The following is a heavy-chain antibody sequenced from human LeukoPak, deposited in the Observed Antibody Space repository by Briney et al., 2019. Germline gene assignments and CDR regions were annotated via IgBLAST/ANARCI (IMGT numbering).Heavy chain of an antibody. D-gene: IGHD6-13*01. V-gene: IGHV4-59*12. CDR2: ISYSGST. J-gene: IGHJ4*02. CDR3: ARDLGPYSSSWPYY. Sequence: SETLSLTCTVSGGSMNYYYWSWIRQSPGKGLEWIGYISYSGSTDYNPSLKSRVTISVDTSKNQFSLKLSSVTAADTAVYYCARDLGPYSSSWPYYWGQGTLVTVSS. CDR1: GGSMNYYY.